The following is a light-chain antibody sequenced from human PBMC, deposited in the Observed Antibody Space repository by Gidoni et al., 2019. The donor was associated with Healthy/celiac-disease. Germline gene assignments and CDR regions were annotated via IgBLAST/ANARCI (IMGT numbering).Light chain of an antibody. CDR2: SNT. Sequence: QSVLTQPPSASGTPGQGVTISCSGSSSNIGSNTVNWYQQLPGTAPKLRIYSNTQRPSGVPDRFSGSKSGTSASLAISGLQSEDEADYYCAAWDDSLNGPVFGGGTKLTVL. CDR1: SSNIGSNT. J-gene: IGLJ3*02. CDR3: AAWDDSLNGPV. V-gene: IGLV1-44*01.